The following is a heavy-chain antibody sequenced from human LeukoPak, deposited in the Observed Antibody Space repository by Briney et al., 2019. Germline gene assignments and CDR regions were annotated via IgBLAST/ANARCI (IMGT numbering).Heavy chain of an antibody. CDR2: IYTSGNT. Sequence: PSETLSLTCTVSGGSISSGSYYWSWIRQHAGKTLEWIGRIYTSGNTNYNPSLKSRVTISVDTSKNQFSLKLSSVTVADTAVYYCAAVADTADYYVMDVWGQGTTVTVSS. J-gene: IGHJ6*02. D-gene: IGHD6-19*01. V-gene: IGHV4-61*02. CDR3: AAVADTADYYVMDV. CDR1: GGSISSGSYY.